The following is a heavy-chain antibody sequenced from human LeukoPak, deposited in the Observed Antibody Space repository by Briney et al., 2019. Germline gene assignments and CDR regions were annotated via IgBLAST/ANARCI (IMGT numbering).Heavy chain of an antibody. D-gene: IGHD2-2*01. J-gene: IGHJ6*04. CDR2: IKSKTDGGTT. Sequence: GGSLRLSCAASGFTFSNAWMSWVRQAPGKGLEWVGRIKSKTDGGTTDYAAPVKGRFTISRDDSKNTLYLQMNSLKTEDTAVYYCTTFFPLLWGGYFYYGMDVSGKGTTVTVSS. CDR3: TTFFPLLWGGYFYYGMDV. V-gene: IGHV3-15*01. CDR1: GFTFSNAW.